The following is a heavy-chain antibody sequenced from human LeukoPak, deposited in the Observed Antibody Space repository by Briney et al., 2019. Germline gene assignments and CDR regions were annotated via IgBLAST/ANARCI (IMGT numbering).Heavy chain of an antibody. CDR2: IGWDDDK. D-gene: IGHD4-17*01. CDR3: ALTTVTTNNVELDY. J-gene: IGHJ4*02. Sequence: SGPTLVNPTQTLTLTCTFSGFSLSTSGMRVSWIRQPPGKALEWLARIGWDDDKFYSTSLKTRLTISKDTSKNQVVLTMTNMDPVDTATYYCALTTVTTNNVELDYWGQGTLVTVSS. CDR1: GFSLSTSGMR. V-gene: IGHV2-70*04.